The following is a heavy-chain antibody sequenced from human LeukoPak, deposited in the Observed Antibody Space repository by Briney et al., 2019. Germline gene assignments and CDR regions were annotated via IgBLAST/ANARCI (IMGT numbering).Heavy chain of an antibody. CDR2: INHSGST. V-gene: IGHV4-34*01. CDR1: GGSFSGYY. CDR3: AREDYYYYGMDV. Sequence: SETLSLTCAVYGGSFSGYYWSWVRQPPGKGLEWIGEINHSGSTNYNPSLKSRVTISVDTSKNQFSLKLSSVTAADTAVYYCAREDYYYYGMDVWGQGTTVTVSS. J-gene: IGHJ6*02.